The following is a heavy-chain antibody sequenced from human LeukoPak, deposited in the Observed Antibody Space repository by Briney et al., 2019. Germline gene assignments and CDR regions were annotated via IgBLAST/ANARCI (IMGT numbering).Heavy chain of an antibody. CDR2: VYYNGIT. D-gene: IGHD1-1*01. J-gene: IGHJ4*02. CDR1: GVSISSYF. V-gene: IGHV4-59*01. CDR3: ASQLGGTTFH. Sequence: SETLSLTCTVSGVSISSYFWSWIRQPPGKGLEWIGYVYYNGITNYNPSLKSRVSISLDTSKNQFSLKLNSVTAADTAVYYCASQLGGTTFHWGQGTLVTVSS.